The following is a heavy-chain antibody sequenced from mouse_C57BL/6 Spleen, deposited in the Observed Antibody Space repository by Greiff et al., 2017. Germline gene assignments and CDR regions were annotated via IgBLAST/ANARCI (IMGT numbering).Heavy chain of an antibody. Sequence: QVHVKQSGAELVRPGASVKLSCKASGYTFTDYYINWVKQRPGQGLEWIARIYHGSGNTYYNEKFKGTATLTAEKSSSTAYMQLSSLTSEDSAVYFCAVITTVVEDYAMDYWGQGTSVTVSS. CDR3: AVITTVVEDYAMDY. CDR1: GYTFTDYY. D-gene: IGHD1-1*01. V-gene: IGHV1-76*01. CDR2: IYHGSGNT. J-gene: IGHJ4*01.